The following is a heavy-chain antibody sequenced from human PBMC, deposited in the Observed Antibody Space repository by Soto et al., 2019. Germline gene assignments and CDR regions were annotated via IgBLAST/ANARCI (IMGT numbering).Heavy chain of an antibody. CDR1: GGTFNRYA. J-gene: IGHJ4*02. CDR3: AADLFETAARPDS. V-gene: IGHV1-69*13. D-gene: IGHD6-6*01. CDR2: IIPIFGIG. Sequence: SVKVSCKASGGTFNRYAISWVRQAPGQGLEWMGGIIPIFGIGNDAQRFQGRVTITADESTGTAYMELSSLRSEDTGVYYCAADLFETAARPDSWGQGTLVTVSS.